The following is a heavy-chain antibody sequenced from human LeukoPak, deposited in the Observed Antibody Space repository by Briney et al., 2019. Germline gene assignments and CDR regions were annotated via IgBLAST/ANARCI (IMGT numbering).Heavy chain of an antibody. CDR2: IIPIFGTA. CDR1: GGTFSSYA. V-gene: IGHV1-69*13. D-gene: IGHD3-9*01. Sequence: SVKVSCKASGGTFSSYAISWVRQAPGQGLEWMGGIIPIFGTANYAQKFQGRVTITADESTSTACMELSSLRSEDTAVYYCARCSIDILTGSYYYGMDVWGQGTTVTVSS. CDR3: ARCSIDILTGSYYYGMDV. J-gene: IGHJ6*02.